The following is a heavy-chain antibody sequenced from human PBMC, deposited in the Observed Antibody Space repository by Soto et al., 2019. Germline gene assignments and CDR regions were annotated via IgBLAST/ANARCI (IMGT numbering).Heavy chain of an antibody. Sequence: PGGSLRLSCAASGFTFSNAWMSWVRQAPGKGLEWVGRIKSKTDGGTTDYAAPVKGRFTISRDDSKNTLYLQMNSLKTEDTAVYYCTTDHNTAMVNPPPDYWGQGTLVTVSS. D-gene: IGHD5-18*01. CDR1: GFTFSNAW. J-gene: IGHJ4*02. CDR3: TTDHNTAMVNPPPDY. CDR2: IKSKTDGGTT. V-gene: IGHV3-15*01.